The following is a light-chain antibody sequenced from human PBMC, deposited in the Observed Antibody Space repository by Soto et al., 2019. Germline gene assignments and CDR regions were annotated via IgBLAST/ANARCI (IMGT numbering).Light chain of an antibody. CDR2: EDN. V-gene: IGLV6-57*04. CDR3: QSYDAGSHVV. Sequence: NFMLTQPHSVSESPGKTVTISCTRSSGSIASSYVQWYQQRPGSAPPTMIYEDNHRPSWVPDRFSGSIDSSSNSASLTISGLKAEDEADYYWQSYDAGSHVVFGGGTKVTVL. CDR1: SGSIASSY. J-gene: IGLJ2*01.